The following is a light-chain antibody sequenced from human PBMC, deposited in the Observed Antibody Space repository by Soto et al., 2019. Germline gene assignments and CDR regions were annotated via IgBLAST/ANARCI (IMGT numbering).Light chain of an antibody. Sequence: EIVLTQSPGTLSLSPGERATPSCRASQSVNSNYLVWYQQNPGQAPRLLIYGSSIRATGIPDRSSGSGSGTDFTLTISRLEPEDFAVYYCQQYAGSLSWTFGQGTKVDI. V-gene: IGKV3-20*01. CDR1: QSVNSNY. J-gene: IGKJ1*01. CDR3: QQYAGSLSWT. CDR2: GSS.